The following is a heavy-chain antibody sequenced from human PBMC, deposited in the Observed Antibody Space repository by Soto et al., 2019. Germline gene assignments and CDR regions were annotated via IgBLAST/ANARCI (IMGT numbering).Heavy chain of an antibody. V-gene: IGHV6-1*01. CDR3: ARFISGVRGVDY. CDR1: GDSVSSNSAA. CDR2: TYYRSEWYN. D-gene: IGHD3-10*01. Sequence: SQTLSLTCAISGDSVSSNSAAWTWIRQSPSRGLEWLGRTYYRSEWYNDYAVSVKSRIRINPDTSKNQSSLQLDSVTPDDTALYYCARFISGVRGVDYWGQGTLVTVSS. J-gene: IGHJ4*02.